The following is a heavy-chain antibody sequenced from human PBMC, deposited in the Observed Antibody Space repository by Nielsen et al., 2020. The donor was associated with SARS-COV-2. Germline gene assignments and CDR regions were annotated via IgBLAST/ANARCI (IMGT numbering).Heavy chain of an antibody. V-gene: IGHV1-69*13. CDR2: IIPIFGTA. J-gene: IGHJ3*02. CDR3: AREDNSGSYYEAFDI. CDR1: GGTFSSYA. D-gene: IGHD1-26*01. Sequence: SVKVSCKASGGTFSSYAISWVRQAPGQGLEWMGRIIPIFGTANYAQKFQGRVTITADESTSTAYMELSSLRSEDTAVYYCAREDNSGSYYEAFDIWGQGTMVTVSS.